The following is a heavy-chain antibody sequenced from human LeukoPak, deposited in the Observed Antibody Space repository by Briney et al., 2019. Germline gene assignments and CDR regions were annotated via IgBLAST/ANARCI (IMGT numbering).Heavy chain of an antibody. D-gene: IGHD3-22*01. CDR1: GITLSNYG. CDR2: ISGSGGST. CDR3: AKRGVVIRVILVGFHKEAYYFDS. Sequence: QPGGSLRLSCAVSGITLSNYGMSRLRQAPGKGLEWVAGISGSGGSTNYADSVKGRFTISRDNPKNTLYLQMNSLRPEDTAVYFCAKRGVVIRVILVGFHKEAYYFDSWGQGALVTVSS. J-gene: IGHJ4*02. V-gene: IGHV3-23*01.